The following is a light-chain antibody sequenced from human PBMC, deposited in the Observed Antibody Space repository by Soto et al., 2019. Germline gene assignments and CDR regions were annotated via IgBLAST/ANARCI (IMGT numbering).Light chain of an antibody. V-gene: IGLV2-11*01. CDR3: CSYAGSYTVV. CDR2: DVT. Sequence: QSALTQPRSVSGSPGQSVTISCTGTSSDVGGYNYVSWYQQHPGKLPKLMIYDVTQRPSGVPDRFSGSKSGNTASLIISGLRAEDEADYYCCSYAGSYTVVFGGGTKVTVL. J-gene: IGLJ2*01. CDR1: SSDVGGYNY.